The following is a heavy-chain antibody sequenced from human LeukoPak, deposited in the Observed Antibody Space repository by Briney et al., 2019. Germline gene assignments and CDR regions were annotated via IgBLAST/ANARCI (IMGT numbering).Heavy chain of an antibody. D-gene: IGHD1-26*01. V-gene: IGHV1-2*02. CDR2: INPNSGGT. Sequence: GASVNVSCKASGYTFTGYYMHWVRQAPGQGLEWMGWINPNSGGTNYAQKFQGRVTMTRDTSISTAYMELSRLRSDDTAVYYCARRKVGSYYSDDAFDIWGQGTMVTVSS. J-gene: IGHJ3*02. CDR3: ARRKVGSYYSDDAFDI. CDR1: GYTFTGYY.